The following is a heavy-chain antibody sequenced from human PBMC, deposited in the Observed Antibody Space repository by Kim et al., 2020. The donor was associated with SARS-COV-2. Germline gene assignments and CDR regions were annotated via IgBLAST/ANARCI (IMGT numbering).Heavy chain of an antibody. J-gene: IGHJ4*02. CDR2: IIPIFGTA. Sequence: SVKVSCKASGDTFSSYGFSWVRQAPGQGLEWMGGIIPIFGTANYAQKFQGRVTITADESSSTAYMELSSLRSEDTAVYYCAAGIHYTDFHFDYWGQGTLVTVSS. CDR3: AAGIHYTDFHFDY. D-gene: IGHD4-17*01. V-gene: IGHV1-69*13. CDR1: GDTFSSYG.